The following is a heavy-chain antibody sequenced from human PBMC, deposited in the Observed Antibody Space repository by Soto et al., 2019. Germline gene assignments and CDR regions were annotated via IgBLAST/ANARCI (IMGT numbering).Heavy chain of an antibody. J-gene: IGHJ6*03. Sequence: SETLSLTCTVSGGSISSYYWSWIRQPPGKGLEWIGYIYYSGSTNYNPSLKSRVTISVDTSKNQFSLKLSSVTAADTAVYYWARGGPYYYMDVWGKGTTVTVSS. CDR1: GGSISSYY. CDR2: IYYSGST. CDR3: ARGGPYYYMDV. V-gene: IGHV4-59*01.